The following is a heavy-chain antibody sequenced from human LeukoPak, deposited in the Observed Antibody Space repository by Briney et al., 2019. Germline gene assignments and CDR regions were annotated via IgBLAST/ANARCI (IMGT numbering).Heavy chain of an antibody. CDR1: GGTFSSYA. V-gene: IGHV1-18*01. J-gene: IGHJ4*02. CDR3: AREDPVASPPLDY. CDR2: ISAYNGNT. Sequence: ASVKVSCKASGGTFSSYAISWVRQAPGQGLEWMGWISAYNGNTNYAQKLQGRVTMTTDTSTSTAYMELRSLRSDDTAVYYCAREDPVASPPLDYWGQGTLVTVSS. D-gene: IGHD6-19*01.